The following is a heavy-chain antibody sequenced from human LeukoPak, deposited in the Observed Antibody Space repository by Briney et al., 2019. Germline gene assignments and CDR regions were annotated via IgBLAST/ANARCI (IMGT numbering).Heavy chain of an antibody. CDR1: GGSISSYY. D-gene: IGHD3-22*01. V-gene: IGHV4-59*01. CDR2: IYYSGST. Sequence: SETLSLTCTVSGGSISSYYWSWIRQPPGKGLEWIGYIYYSGSTNYNPSLKSRVTISVDTSKNQFSLKLSSVTAADTAVYYCARDGRGYPVYYFDYWGQGTLVTVSS. J-gene: IGHJ4*02. CDR3: ARDGRGYPVYYFDY.